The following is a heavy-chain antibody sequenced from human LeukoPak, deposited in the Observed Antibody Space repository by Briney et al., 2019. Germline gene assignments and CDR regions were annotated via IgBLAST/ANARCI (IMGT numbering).Heavy chain of an antibody. J-gene: IGHJ4*02. D-gene: IGHD2-2*01. CDR1: GFTFSSYW. CDR2: IDSYGSTT. CDR3: AKEMVPAAILFDY. V-gene: IGHV3-74*01. Sequence: GGSLRLSCAASGFTFSSYWMHWVRQAPGKGLVWVSRIDSYGSTTRYADSVKGRFTISRDNAKNTLYLQMNSLRAEDTAVYYCAKEMVPAAILFDYWGQGTLVTVSS.